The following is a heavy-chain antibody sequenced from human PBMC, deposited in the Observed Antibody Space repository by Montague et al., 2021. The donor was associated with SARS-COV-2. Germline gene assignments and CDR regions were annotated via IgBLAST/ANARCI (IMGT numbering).Heavy chain of an antibody. Sequence: SETLSLTCTVSGGSISSSNYYWGWIRQPPGKGLEWIGNMYYSGSTYYNPSLKSRVTISIDTSKNQFTLKLSSVTAADTAVYYCASDAIVLLGVRKGMDVWGQGTTVTVSS. D-gene: IGHD4/OR15-4a*01. CDR1: GGSISSSNYY. J-gene: IGHJ6*02. V-gene: IGHV4-39*06. CDR3: ASDAIVLLGVRKGMDV. CDR2: MYYSGST.